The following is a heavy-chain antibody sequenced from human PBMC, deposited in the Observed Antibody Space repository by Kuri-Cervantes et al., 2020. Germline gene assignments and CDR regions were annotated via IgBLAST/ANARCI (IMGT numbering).Heavy chain of an antibody. CDR2: IYYSGST. J-gene: IGHJ4*02. V-gene: IGHV4-39*07. D-gene: IGHD3-9*01. CDR1: GGSISSSSYY. Sequence: ESLKISCTVSGGSISSSSYYWGWIRQPPGKGLEWIGSIYYSGSTYYNPSLKSRVTISVDTSKNQFSLKLSSVTAADTAVYYCAVVHPANYDILTGYYNRPFDYWGQGTLVTVSS. CDR3: AVVHPANYDILTGYYNRPFDY.